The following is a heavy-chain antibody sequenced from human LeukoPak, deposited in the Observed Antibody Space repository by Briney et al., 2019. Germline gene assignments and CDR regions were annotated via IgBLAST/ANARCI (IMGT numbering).Heavy chain of an antibody. D-gene: IGHD3-22*01. V-gene: IGHV4-59*01. J-gene: IGHJ4*02. CDR3: ARYYDGGGPRRRFFDI. Sequence: SETLSPTCTVSGGSLVSYYGSWIRQTPGEGLEWIGYFYSSGSTSYNPSLKSRVTISTDTSEKNFSLMLTSVTSADTAVYYCARYYDGGGPRRRFFDIWGQGHPGTVSS. CDR1: GGSLVSYY. CDR2: FYSSGST.